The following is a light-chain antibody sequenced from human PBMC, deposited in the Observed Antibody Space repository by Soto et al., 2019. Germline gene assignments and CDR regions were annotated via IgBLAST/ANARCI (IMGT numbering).Light chain of an antibody. CDR3: QQSYSTPPLT. Sequence: DIQMTQSPSSLSASVGDRVTITCRASQSISSYVNWYQQKPGKAPKLLIYAASSLQSGVPSRFSGSGSGTDFTLTISRLQPEDFATYYCQQSYSTPPLTFGGGTKVEIK. V-gene: IGKV1-39*01. CDR2: AAS. CDR1: QSISSY. J-gene: IGKJ4*01.